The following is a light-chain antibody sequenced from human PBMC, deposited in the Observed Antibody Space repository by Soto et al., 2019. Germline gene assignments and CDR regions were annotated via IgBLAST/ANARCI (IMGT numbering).Light chain of an antibody. V-gene: IGLV2-23*01. CDR2: EGS. J-gene: IGLJ2*01. Sequence: QSALTQPASVSVSPGQSITISCTGTSSDVGSYNLVSWYQQHPGKAPKLMIYEGSKRPSGVSNRFSGSKSGNTASLTISGLQAEDEADYYCCSYARSRTVVFGGGTKLTVL. CDR1: SSDVGSYNL. CDR3: CSYARSRTVV.